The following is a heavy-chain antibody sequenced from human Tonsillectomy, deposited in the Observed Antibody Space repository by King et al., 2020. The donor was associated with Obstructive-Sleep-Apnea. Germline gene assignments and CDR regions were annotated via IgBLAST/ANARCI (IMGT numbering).Heavy chain of an antibody. V-gene: IGHV4-39*07. Sequence: QLQESGPGLVKPSETLSLTCTVSGVSIRSSSYYWGWIRQPPGKGLEWIGSIYYSGNTYYNPSLKIRVTISVDTSKNQFSLKLSSVTAADTAVYYCARGWGSFDYWGQGTLVTVSS. CDR2: IYYSGNT. J-gene: IGHJ4*02. D-gene: IGHD3-16*01. CDR1: GVSIRSSSYY. CDR3: ARGWGSFDY.